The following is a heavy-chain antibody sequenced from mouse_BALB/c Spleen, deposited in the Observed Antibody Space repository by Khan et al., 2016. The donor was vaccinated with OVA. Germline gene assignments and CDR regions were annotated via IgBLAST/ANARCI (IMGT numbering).Heavy chain of an antibody. J-gene: IGHJ3*01. V-gene: IGHV1S132*01. D-gene: IGHD2-1*01. CDR3: ARGYFGSYEFAY. CDR2: IFPGTGTT. Sequence: QVQLQQSGAELVKPGASVKLSCKTSGYTFTNYWIQWVKQRPGQGLGWIGQIFPGTGTTYYNENFKARATLTIDTSSSTAYMQLSNVAAEDSAVYFCARGYFGSYEFAYWGQGTLVTVSA. CDR1: GYTFTNYW.